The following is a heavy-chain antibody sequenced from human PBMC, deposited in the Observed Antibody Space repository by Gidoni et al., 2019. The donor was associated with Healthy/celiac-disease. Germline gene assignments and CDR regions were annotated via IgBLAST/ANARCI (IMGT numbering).Heavy chain of an antibody. CDR3: AKGRTAMVRKDAFDI. D-gene: IGHD5-18*01. Sequence: EVQLVESGGGLVQPGRSLRLSCAAPGCTFDDYAMHWVRQAPGKGLEWVSGIGWNSVSIGYADSVKGRFTISGDNAKNSLYLQMTSLRAEDTALNYCAKGRTAMVRKDAFDIWGQGTMVPVSS. V-gene: IGHV3-9*01. CDR1: GCTFDDYA. CDR2: IGWNSVSI. J-gene: IGHJ3*02.